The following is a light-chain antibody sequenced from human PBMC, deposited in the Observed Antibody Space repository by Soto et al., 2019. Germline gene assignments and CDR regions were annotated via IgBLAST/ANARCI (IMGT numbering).Light chain of an antibody. CDR1: QSLSSW. CDR3: QQYNSYSPPWT. CDR2: DGS. Sequence: DIPMTQSPSTLSASVGDRVTITCRASQSLSSWLAWYQQKPGKAPKLLIYDGSSLESGVPSRFSGSGSGTEFTLTISSLQPDDFATYYCQQYNSYSPPWTFGQGTKLEIK. V-gene: IGKV1-5*01. J-gene: IGKJ2*02.